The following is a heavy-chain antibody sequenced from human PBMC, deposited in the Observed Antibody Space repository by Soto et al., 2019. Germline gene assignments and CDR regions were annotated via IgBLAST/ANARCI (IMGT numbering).Heavy chain of an antibody. J-gene: IGHJ4*02. V-gene: IGHV1-18*01. CDR2: ISAYNGNT. Sequence: QVQLVQSGAEVKKPGASVKVSCKASGYTFTSYGISWVRQAPGQGLEWMEWISAYNGNTKYAQKLQGRVTTTTDTTTSTAYMELRSLRSDDTAVYYCARDLGGSYYAPVDYWGQGTLVTVSS. D-gene: IGHD1-26*01. CDR3: ARDLGGSYYAPVDY. CDR1: GYTFTSYG.